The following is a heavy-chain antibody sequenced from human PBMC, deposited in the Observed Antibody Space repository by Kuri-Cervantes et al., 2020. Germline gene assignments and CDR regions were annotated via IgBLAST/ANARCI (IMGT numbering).Heavy chain of an antibody. D-gene: IGHD3-3*01. V-gene: IGHV3-30*02. CDR1: GFTFSSYG. CDR2: IRYDGSNK. Sequence: GGSLRLSCAASGFTFSSYGMHWVRQAPGKGLEWVAFIRYDGSNKYYTDSVKGRFTISRDNSKNTLYLQMNSLRAEDTAVYYCAKDLQRLLGVPGGEFDYWGQGTLVTVSS. CDR3: AKDLQRLLGVPGGEFDY. J-gene: IGHJ4*02.